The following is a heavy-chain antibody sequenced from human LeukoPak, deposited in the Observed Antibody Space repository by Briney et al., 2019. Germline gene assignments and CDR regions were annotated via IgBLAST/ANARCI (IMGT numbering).Heavy chain of an antibody. CDR2: INPNSGGT. Sequence: ASVKVSCKASGYTFTGYYMHWVRQAPGQGLEWMGWINPNSGGTNYIQKFQGRVTMTRDTSISTAYMDLGSLTSDDTAVYYCATSGDLDYWGQGTLLTVSS. V-gene: IGHV1-2*02. CDR3: ATSGDLDY. J-gene: IGHJ4*02. D-gene: IGHD7-27*01. CDR1: GYTFTGYY.